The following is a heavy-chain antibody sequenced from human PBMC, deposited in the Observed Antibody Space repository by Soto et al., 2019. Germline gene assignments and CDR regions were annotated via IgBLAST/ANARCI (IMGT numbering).Heavy chain of an antibody. J-gene: IGHJ3*02. CDR2: IKRKSDGGTA. Sequence: EVQLVEPGGGLVKPGGSLRLSCAASGFTFSHVWMTWVRQAPGKGLEWVGRIKRKSDGGTADSAAPVKGRFTISRDDLKATLYLQMNSLEIEDTAVYYCAADAYCSSNTCPGALDIWGRGTMVTVSS. V-gene: IGHV3-15*01. CDR1: GFTFSHVW. CDR3: AADAYCSSNTCPGALDI. D-gene: IGHD2-2*01.